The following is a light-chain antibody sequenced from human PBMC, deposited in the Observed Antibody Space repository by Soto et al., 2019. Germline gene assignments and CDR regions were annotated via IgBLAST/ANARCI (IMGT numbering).Light chain of an antibody. Sequence: QSVLTQPRSVSGSPGQSVTISCTGTSSDVGAYNHVSWYQQHPGKVPKLMIYDVTRRPSGVPDRISGSKSGNTASLTISGLQADDEADYYCCSYAGSYTLVFGGGTKVTVL. CDR1: SSDVGAYNH. CDR2: DVT. J-gene: IGLJ2*01. CDR3: CSYAGSYTLV. V-gene: IGLV2-11*01.